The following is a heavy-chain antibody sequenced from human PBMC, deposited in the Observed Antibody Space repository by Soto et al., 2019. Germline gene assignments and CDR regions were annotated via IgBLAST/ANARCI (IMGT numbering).Heavy chain of an antibody. V-gene: IGHV1-58*01. CDR2: IVVGSGNT. CDR1: GFTFTSSA. D-gene: IGHD2-2*02. CDR3: TTRCYSPWFDP. J-gene: IGHJ5*02. Sequence: ASVKVSSKSPGFTFTSSALQWVRQARGQRLEWIGWIVVGSGNTNYAQKFQERVTITRDMSTSTAYMELSSLRSEDTAVYYCTTRCYSPWFDPWGQGTLVTVSS.